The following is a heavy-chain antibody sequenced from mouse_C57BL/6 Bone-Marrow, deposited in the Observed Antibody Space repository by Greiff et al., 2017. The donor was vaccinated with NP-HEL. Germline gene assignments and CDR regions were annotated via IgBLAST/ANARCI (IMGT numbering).Heavy chain of an antibody. CDR2: IYPRSGNT. CDR3: ARKRDYYCNWFAY. CDR1: GYTFTSYG. J-gene: IGHJ3*01. D-gene: IGHD1-1*01. Sequence: VQLQQSGAELARPGASVKLSCKASGYTFTSYGISWVKQRTGQGLEWIGEIYPRSGNTYYNEKFKGKATLTADKSSSTAYRELRSLTSEDSAVYFCARKRDYYCNWFAYWGQGTLVTVSA. V-gene: IGHV1-81*01.